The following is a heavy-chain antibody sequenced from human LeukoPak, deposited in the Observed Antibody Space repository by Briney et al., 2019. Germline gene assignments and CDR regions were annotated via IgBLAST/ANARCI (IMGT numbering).Heavy chain of an antibody. CDR1: GGTFSSYA. J-gene: IGHJ5*02. V-gene: IGHV1-69*05. D-gene: IGHD3-22*01. CDR2: IIPIFGTA. CDR3: SRGGPYYYSSGYFNWFDP. Sequence: ASGKLSCKASGGTFSSYAISWVRQAPGQGLGWMGGIIPIFGTANYAQKFQGRVTMTRDTSISTAYMELSRLRSDDTGVYYCSRGGPYYYSSGYFNWFDPWGQGTLVTVSS.